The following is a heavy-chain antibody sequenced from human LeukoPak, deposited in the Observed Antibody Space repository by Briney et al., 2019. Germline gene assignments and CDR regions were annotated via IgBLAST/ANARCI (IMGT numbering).Heavy chain of an antibody. CDR2: IYYSGRT. D-gene: IGHD3-22*01. Sequence: SETLSLTRTIFGDSVSRSDSYWDWIRQPPGKGLEWIGTIYYSGRTYYGPSLKGRVTLSVGTSNNQFSLTLSSVSAADTAFYFCARRRYYDSSGYLQWGQGTLVTVSS. J-gene: IGHJ1*01. CDR3: ARRRYYDSSGYLQ. CDR1: GDSVSRSDSY. V-gene: IGHV4-39*01.